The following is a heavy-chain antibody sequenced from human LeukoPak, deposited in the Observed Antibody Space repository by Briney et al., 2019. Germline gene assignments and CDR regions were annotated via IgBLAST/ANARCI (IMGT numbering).Heavy chain of an antibody. D-gene: IGHD3-22*01. V-gene: IGHV1-46*01. J-gene: IGHJ3*02. CDR3: ARLTMIVVVPPVGPDAFDI. CDR1: GYTFTSYY. CDR2: INPSGGST. Sequence: GASVKVSCKASGYTFTSYYMHWVRQAPGQGLEWMGIINPSGGSTSYAQKFQGRVTMTRDMSTSTVYMELSSLRSEDTAVYYCARLTMIVVVPPVGPDAFDIWGQGTMVTVSS.